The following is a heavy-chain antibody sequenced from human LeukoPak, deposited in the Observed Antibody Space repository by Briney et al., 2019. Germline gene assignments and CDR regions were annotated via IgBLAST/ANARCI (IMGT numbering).Heavy chain of an antibody. CDR3: ARDGVLGGRRYGGKSYYFDY. CDR1: GFTFSSYG. J-gene: IGHJ4*02. Sequence: GGSLRLSCAASGFTFSSYGMHWVRQAPGKGLEWVAVIWYDGSNKYYADSVKGRFTISRDNSKNTLYLQMNSLRAEDTAVYYCARDGVLGGRRYGGKSYYFDYWGQGTLVTVSS. D-gene: IGHD4-23*01. CDR2: IWYDGSNK. V-gene: IGHV3-33*01.